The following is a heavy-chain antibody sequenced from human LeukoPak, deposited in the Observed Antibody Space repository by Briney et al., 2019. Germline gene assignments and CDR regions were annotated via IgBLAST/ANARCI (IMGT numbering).Heavy chain of an antibody. CDR2: INHSGST. CDR1: GGSFSGYY. D-gene: IGHD3-10*01. CDR3: ARDRYYGSGSDVRFDP. V-gene: IGHV4-34*01. Sequence: SETLSLTCAVYGGSFSGYYWSWIRRPPGKGLEWIGEINHSGSTNYNPSLKSRVTISVDTSKNQFSLKLSSVTAADTAVYYCARDRYYGSGSDVRFDPWGQGTLVTVSS. J-gene: IGHJ5*02.